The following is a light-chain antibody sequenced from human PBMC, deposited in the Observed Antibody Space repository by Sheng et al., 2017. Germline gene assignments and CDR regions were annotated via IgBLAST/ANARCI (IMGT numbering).Light chain of an antibody. CDR1: NSNIGNNY. CDR2: ENH. CDR3: GTWDAGLSAYF. V-gene: IGLV1-51*02. J-gene: IGLJ2*01. Sequence: QSVLTQPPSMSAAPGQKVTISCSGSNSNIGNNYVSWYQQVPGTAPRLLMYENHNRPSGIPDRFSGSKSGTSATLGITGLQTGDEADYYCGTWDAGLSAYFFGGGTKLAVL.